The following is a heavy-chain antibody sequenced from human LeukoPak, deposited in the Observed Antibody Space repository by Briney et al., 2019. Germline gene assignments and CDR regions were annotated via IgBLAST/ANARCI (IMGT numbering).Heavy chain of an antibody. CDR3: ARWGIRGGPAVVYFDY. CDR2: NNPNSGGT. Sequence: ASVKVSCKASGYTFTGYYMHWVRQAPGQGLEWMGWNNPNSGGTNYAQKFQGRVTMTRDTSISTAYMELSRLRSDDTAVYYCARWGIRGGPAVVYFDYWGQGTLVTVSS. J-gene: IGHJ4*02. D-gene: IGHD3-10*01. V-gene: IGHV1-2*02. CDR1: GYTFTGYY.